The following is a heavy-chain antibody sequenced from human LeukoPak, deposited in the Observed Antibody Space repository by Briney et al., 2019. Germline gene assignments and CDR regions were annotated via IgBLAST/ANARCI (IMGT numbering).Heavy chain of an antibody. D-gene: IGHD3-10*01. J-gene: IGHJ4*02. CDR3: ARERVTRVRGVSDN. Sequence: SETLSLTCTVSGGSISSGSYYWSWIRQPAGKGLEWIGRIYTSGSTNYNPSLKSRVTISVDTSKNQFSLKLSSVTAADTAVYYCARERVTRVRGVSDNWGQGTLVTVSS. V-gene: IGHV4-61*02. CDR1: GGSISSGSYY. CDR2: IYTSGST.